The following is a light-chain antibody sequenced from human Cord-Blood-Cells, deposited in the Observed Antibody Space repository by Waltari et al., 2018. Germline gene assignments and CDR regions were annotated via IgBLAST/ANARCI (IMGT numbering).Light chain of an antibody. CDR3: QQYNSYPFT. V-gene: IGKV1-5*03. Sequence: IQTTQTLSTLSASVGDSDTITCRASQSISSWLAWYQQKPGKAPKLLIYKASSLESGVPSRFSGSGSGTEFTLTISSLQPDDFATYYCQQYNSYPFTFGPGTKVDIK. CDR2: KAS. CDR1: QSISSW. J-gene: IGKJ3*01.